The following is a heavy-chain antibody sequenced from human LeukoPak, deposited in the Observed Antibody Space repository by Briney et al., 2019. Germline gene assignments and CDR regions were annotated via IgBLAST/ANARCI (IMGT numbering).Heavy chain of an antibody. J-gene: IGHJ4*02. D-gene: IGHD3-22*01. Sequence: RGSLRLSCAASGFTFSSYAMHWVRQAPGKGLEWVAVISYDGSNKYCADSVKGRFTISRDNSKNTLYLQMNSLRAEDTAVYYCARGLYYYDSSGYPDYWGQGTLVTVSS. CDR2: ISYDGSNK. CDR3: ARGLYYYDSSGYPDY. CDR1: GFTFSSYA. V-gene: IGHV3-30*01.